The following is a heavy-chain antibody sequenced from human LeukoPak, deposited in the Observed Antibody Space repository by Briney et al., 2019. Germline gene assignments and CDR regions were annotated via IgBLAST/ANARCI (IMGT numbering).Heavy chain of an antibody. J-gene: IGHJ5*02. CDR2: INPNSGGT. Sequence: GASVKVSCTASGYTFNNYYIHWLRQAPGQGLEWMGWINPNSGGTNYAQKFQGRVTMTRDTSISTAYMELSRLRSDDTAVYYCASSVGGWYVGWFDPWGQGTLVTVSS. CDR3: ASSVGGWYVGWFDP. D-gene: IGHD6-19*01. CDR1: GYTFNNYY. V-gene: IGHV1-2*02.